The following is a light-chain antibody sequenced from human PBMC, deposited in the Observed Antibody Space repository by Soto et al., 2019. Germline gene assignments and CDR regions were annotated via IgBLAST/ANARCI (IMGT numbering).Light chain of an antibody. CDR2: RAS. Sequence: DIQMTQSPSTLSASVGDIVTITCRASHSIRSYLAWYQQIPGKAPKLLIHRASYLESGVPSRFSGSGSETDFTLAIGSLQPADSATYFCQQYDIYPPAFGPGTKLQSK. CDR3: QQYDIYPPA. V-gene: IGKV1-5*03. CDR1: HSIRSY. J-gene: IGKJ3*01.